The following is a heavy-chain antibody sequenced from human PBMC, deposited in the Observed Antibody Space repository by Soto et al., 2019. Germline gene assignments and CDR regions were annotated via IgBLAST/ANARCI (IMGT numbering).Heavy chain of an antibody. CDR3: ARHSRYDYYYYYGMDV. V-gene: IGHV5-51*01. CDR2: IYPGDSDT. CDR1: GCSFTSYW. Sequence: LGESLKISCKGSGCSFTSYWIGWVRQMPGKGLEWMGIIYPGDSDTRYSPSFQGQVTISADKSISTAYLQWSSLKASDTAMYYCARHSRYDYYYYYGMDVWGQGTTVTVSS. D-gene: IGHD1-1*01. J-gene: IGHJ6*02.